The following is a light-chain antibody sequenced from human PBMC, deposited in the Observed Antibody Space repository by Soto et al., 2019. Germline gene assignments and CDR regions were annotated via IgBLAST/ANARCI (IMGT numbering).Light chain of an antibody. J-gene: IGLJ2*01. Sequence: SYELTQPPSVSVAPGQTARITCGGNNIGSKSVHWYQQKPGQAPMLVVYDDADRPSGIPERFSGSNSGNTATLTITRVEAGDEAAYYCQVGDVSHDHHVFGGGTKLTVL. CDR2: DDA. CDR1: NIGSKS. V-gene: IGLV3-21*02. CDR3: QVGDVSHDHHV.